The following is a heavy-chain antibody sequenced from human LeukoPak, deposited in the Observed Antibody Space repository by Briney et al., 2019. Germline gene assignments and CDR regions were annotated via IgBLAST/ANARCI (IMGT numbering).Heavy chain of an antibody. D-gene: IGHD6-13*01. CDR3: AGTIAAAGTGSSY. CDR1: GGSFSGYY. J-gene: IGHJ4*02. CDR2: INHSGST. Sequence: SETLSLTCAVYGGSFSGYYWSWIRQPPGKGLEWIGEINHSGSTNYNPSLKSRVTISVDTSKNQFSLKLSSVTAADTAVYYCAGTIAAAGTGSSYWGQGTLVTVSS. V-gene: IGHV4-34*01.